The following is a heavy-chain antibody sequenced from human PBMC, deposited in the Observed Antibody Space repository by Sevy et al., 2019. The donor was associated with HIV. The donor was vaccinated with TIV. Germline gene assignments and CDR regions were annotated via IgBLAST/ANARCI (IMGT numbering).Heavy chain of an antibody. CDR2: INPSSGGT. D-gene: IGHD3-9*01. CDR3: AREAPNILTAFS. J-gene: IGHJ5*02. CDR1: GYTFTGYY. V-gene: IGHV1-2*02. Sequence: SVKVSCKASGYTFTGYYMHWVRQAPGQGLEWLGWINPSSGGTNYAQKFQGRVTMTRDTSISTAYMELGRLRSDDTAVYYCAREAPNILTAFSWGQGTLVTVSS.